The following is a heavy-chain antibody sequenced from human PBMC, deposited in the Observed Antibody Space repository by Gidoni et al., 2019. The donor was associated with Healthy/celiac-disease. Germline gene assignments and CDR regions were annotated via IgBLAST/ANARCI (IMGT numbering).Heavy chain of an antibody. D-gene: IGHD5-18*01. CDR3: AKIGQGYSYGYKNYDYGMDV. J-gene: IGHJ6*02. Sequence: EVQLLESGGGLVQPGGSLRLSCAASGFTFSSYAMSWVRQAPGKGLEWVSAISGSGGSTYYADSVKGRFTISRDNSKNTLYLQMNSLRAEDTAVYYCAKIGQGYSYGYKNYDYGMDVWGQGTTVTVSS. V-gene: IGHV3-23*01. CDR2: ISGSGGST. CDR1: GFTFSSYA.